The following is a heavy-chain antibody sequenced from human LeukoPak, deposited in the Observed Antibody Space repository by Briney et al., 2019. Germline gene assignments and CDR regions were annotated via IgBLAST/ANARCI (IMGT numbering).Heavy chain of an antibody. CDR3: ARDLAGPDYYDSSGVDY. CDR2: INPNSGGT. V-gene: IGHV1-2*02. Sequence: ASVKVSCKASGYTFTGYYMHWVRQAPGQGLEWMGGINPNSGGTNYAQKFQGRVTMTRDTSISTAYMELSRLRSDDTAVYYCARDLAGPDYYDSSGVDYWGQGTLVTVSS. J-gene: IGHJ4*02. CDR1: GYTFTGYY. D-gene: IGHD3-22*01.